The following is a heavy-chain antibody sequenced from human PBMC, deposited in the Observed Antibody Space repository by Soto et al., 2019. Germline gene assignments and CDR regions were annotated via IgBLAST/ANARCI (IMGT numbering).Heavy chain of an antibody. J-gene: IGHJ2*01. V-gene: IGHV1-69*12. Sequence: QVQLVQSGAEVKKPGSSVKVSCKASGGTFSSYAISWVRQAPGQGLEWMGGIIPIFGTANYAQKFQGRVTITADESTSTAYMELSSRRSEDTAVYYCASRLQPKVTSYWYFDLWGRGTLVTGSS. CDR3: ASRLQPKVTSYWYFDL. CDR2: IIPIFGTA. D-gene: IGHD6-25*01. CDR1: GGTFSSYA.